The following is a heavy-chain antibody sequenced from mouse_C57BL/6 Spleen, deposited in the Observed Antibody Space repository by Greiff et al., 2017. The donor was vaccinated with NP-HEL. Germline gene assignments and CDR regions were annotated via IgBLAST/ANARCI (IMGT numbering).Heavy chain of an antibody. CDR1: GYAFTNYL. CDR2: INPGSGGT. V-gene: IGHV1-54*01. J-gene: IGHJ2*01. CDR3: ARSSATVVATGDY. Sequence: VQLQQSGAELVRPGTSVKVSCKASGYAFTNYLIEWVKQRPGQGLEWIGVINPGSGGTNSNEKFKGKATLTADKSSSTAYMQLSSLTSEDSAVYFCARSSATVVATGDYWGQGTTLTVSS. D-gene: IGHD1-1*01.